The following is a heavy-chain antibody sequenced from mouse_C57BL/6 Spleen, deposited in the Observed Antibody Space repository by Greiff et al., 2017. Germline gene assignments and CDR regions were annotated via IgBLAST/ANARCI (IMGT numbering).Heavy chain of an antibody. CDR3: AREGVYYRGYFDV. CDR2: INPSNGGT. V-gene: IGHV1-53*01. D-gene: IGHD1-1*01. CDR1: GYTFTSYW. Sequence: QVQLQQPGTELEKPGASVKLSCKASGYTFTSYWMHWVKQRPGQGLEWIGNINPSNGGTNYNEKFKSKATLTVDKSSSTAYMQLSSLTSEDSAVYYCAREGVYYRGYFDVWGTGTTVTVSS. J-gene: IGHJ1*03.